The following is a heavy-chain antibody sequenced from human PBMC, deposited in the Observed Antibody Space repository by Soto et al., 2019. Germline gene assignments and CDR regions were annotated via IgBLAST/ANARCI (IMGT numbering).Heavy chain of an antibody. D-gene: IGHD2-2*02. CDR1: GGTFSSYA. Sequence: SVKVSCKASGGTFSSYAISWVRQAPGQGLEWMGGIIPIFGTANYAQKFQGRVTITADESTSTAYMELSSLRSEDTAVYYCAKTTGYYCSSTSCYSGWFDPWGQGTLVTVSS. V-gene: IGHV1-69*13. CDR2: IIPIFGTA. CDR3: AKTTGYYCSSTSCYSGWFDP. J-gene: IGHJ5*02.